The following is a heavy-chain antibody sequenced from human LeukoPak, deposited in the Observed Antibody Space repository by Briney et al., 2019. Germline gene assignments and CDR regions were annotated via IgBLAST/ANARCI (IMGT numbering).Heavy chain of an antibody. CDR2: IYYSGST. CDR3: ARSHSSGWWYWYFDL. D-gene: IGHD6-19*01. Sequence: SETLSLTCTVSGGSISSYYWSWIRQPPGKGLEWIGYIYYSGSTNYNPSLKSRATISVDTSKNQFSLKLSSVTAADTAVYYCARSHSSGWWYWYFDLWGRGTLVTASS. CDR1: GGSISSYY. V-gene: IGHV4-59*01. J-gene: IGHJ2*01.